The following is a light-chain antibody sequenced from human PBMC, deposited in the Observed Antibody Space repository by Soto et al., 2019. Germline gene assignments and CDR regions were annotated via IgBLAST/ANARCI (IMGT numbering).Light chain of an antibody. Sequence: QLVLTQPASISASPGQSITISCTGTSSDVGGYNYVSWYQQHPDKVPKLMIYEVSYRPSGVSDRFSGSKSGSTASLTISGLQAEDEADYYCSSYTSSSAWVFGTGTKLTVL. CDR3: SSYTSSSAWV. CDR2: EVS. V-gene: IGLV2-14*01. CDR1: SSDVGGYNY. J-gene: IGLJ1*01.